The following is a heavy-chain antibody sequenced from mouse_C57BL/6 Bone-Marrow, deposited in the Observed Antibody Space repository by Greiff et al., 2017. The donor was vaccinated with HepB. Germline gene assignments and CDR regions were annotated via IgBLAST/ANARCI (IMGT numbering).Heavy chain of an antibody. J-gene: IGHJ3*01. CDR1: GYTFTSYW. V-gene: IGHV1-64*01. CDR3: ARGRWLLAWFAY. Sequence: QVQLQQPGAELVKPGASVKLSCKASGYTFTSYWMHWVKQRPGQGLEWIGMIHPNSGSTNYNEKFKSKATLTVDKSSSTAYMQLSSLTSEDSAVYDCARGRWLLAWFAYWGQGTLVTVSA. D-gene: IGHD2-3*01. CDR2: IHPNSGST.